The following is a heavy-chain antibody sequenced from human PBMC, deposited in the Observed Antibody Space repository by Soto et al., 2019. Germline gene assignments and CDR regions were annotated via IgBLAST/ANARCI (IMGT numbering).Heavy chain of an antibody. CDR3: TTDGYFDWLPVGAY. J-gene: IGHJ4*02. Sequence: GGSLRLSCAASGFTFSNAWMSWVRQAPGKGLEWVGRIKSKTDGGTTDYAAPVKGRFTTSRDDSKNTLYLQMNSLKTEDTAVYYCTTDGYFDWLPVGAYWGQGTLVTVSS. V-gene: IGHV3-15*01. CDR2: IKSKTDGGTT. CDR1: GFTFSNAW. D-gene: IGHD3-9*01.